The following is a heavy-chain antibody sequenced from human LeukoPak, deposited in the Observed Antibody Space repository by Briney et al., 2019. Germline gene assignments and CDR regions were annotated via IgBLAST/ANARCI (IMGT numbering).Heavy chain of an antibody. Sequence: GGSLRLSCAASGFTFSSYAMHWVRQAPGKGLEWVAVISYDGSNKYYADSVKGRFTISRDNSKNTLYLQMNSLRAEDTAVYYCARDLYYYGSGSSTLFDPWGQGTLVTVSS. CDR3: ARDLYYYGSGSSTLFDP. CDR2: ISYDGSNK. CDR1: GFTFSSYA. J-gene: IGHJ5*02. D-gene: IGHD3-10*01. V-gene: IGHV3-30-3*01.